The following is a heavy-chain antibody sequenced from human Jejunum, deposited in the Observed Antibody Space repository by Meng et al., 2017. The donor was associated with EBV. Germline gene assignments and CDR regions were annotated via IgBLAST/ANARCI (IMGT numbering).Heavy chain of an antibody. CDR2: INHSGST. CDR3: ARVAFSYTTRSLDS. V-gene: IGHV4-34*01. J-gene: IGHJ4*02. D-gene: IGHD3-16*02. CDR1: RGSFSGYY. Sequence: QVSLHQRGAGLLMPSETSSLTCAVYRGSFSGYYWSWIRQHPGKGLEWIGEINHSGSTNYNPSLRSRVTISVETSKNQFSLRLNSVTAADTAVYYCARVAFSYTTRSLDSWGQGTLVTVSS.